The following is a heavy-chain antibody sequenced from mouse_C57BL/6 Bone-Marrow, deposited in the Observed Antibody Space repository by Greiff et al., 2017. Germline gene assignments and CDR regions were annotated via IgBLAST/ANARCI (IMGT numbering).Heavy chain of an antibody. V-gene: IGHV5-9*01. J-gene: IGHJ1*03. CDR2: ISGGGGNT. CDR3: AREPYYYGSSPWYFDV. Sequence: EVMLVESGGGLVKPGGSLKLSCAASGFTFSSYTMSWVRQTPERRLEWVATISGGGGNTYYPDSVKGRFTISRDNAKNTLYLQMSSLRSEDTALYYCAREPYYYGSSPWYFDVWGTGTTVTVSS. CDR1: GFTFSSYT. D-gene: IGHD1-1*01.